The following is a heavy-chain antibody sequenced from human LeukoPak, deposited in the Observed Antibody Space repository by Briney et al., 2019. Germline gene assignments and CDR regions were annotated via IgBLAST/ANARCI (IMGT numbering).Heavy chain of an antibody. J-gene: IGHJ5*02. V-gene: IGHV4-30-2*01. Sequence: SQTLSLTCTVSGGSISSGGYYWSWIRQPPGKGLEWIGYIYHSGSTYYNPSLKSRVTISVDRSKNQFSLKLSSVTAADTAVYYCARRGLFRFGSGWYRNWFDPWGQGTLVTVSS. CDR2: IYHSGST. CDR1: GGSISSGGYY. CDR3: ARRGLFRFGSGWYRNWFDP. D-gene: IGHD6-19*01.